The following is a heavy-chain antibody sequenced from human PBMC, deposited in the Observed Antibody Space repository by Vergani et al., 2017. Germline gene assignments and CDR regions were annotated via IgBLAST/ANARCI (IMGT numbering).Heavy chain of an antibody. CDR1: GYSISSGYY. D-gene: IGHD3-22*01. J-gene: IGHJ4*02. CDR3: ARLPLGCYYDEPFDC. CDR2: IYHSGST. Sequence: QVQLQESGPGLVKPSETLSLTCAVSGYSISSGYYWGWIRQPPGKGLEWIGSIYHSGSTYYNPSLKSRVTISVDTSKDQFSLKLSSVTAADTAVYYCARLPLGCYYDEPFDCWDRRTLVTVSS. V-gene: IGHV4-38-2*01.